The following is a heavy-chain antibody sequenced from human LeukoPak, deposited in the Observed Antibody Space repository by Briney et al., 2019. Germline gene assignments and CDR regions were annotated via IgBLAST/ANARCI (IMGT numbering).Heavy chain of an antibody. Sequence: SVKVSCKASGGTFSSYAISWVRQAPGQGLEWMGRIIPILGIANYAQKFRGRVTITADKSTSTAYMELSSLRSEDTAVYYCARDPGYSYGYNYWGQGTLVTVSS. D-gene: IGHD5-18*01. J-gene: IGHJ4*02. CDR1: GGTFSSYA. CDR3: ARDPGYSYGYNY. CDR2: IIPILGIA. V-gene: IGHV1-69*04.